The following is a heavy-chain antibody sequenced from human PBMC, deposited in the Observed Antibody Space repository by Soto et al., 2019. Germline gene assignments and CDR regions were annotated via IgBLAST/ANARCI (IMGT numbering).Heavy chain of an antibody. CDR3: ARDRRPGDIVVVPAASNFDY. V-gene: IGHV4-4*07. J-gene: IGHJ4*02. Sequence: PSETLSLTCTVSGGSISSYYWSWIRQPAGKGLEWIGRIYTSGSTNYNPSLKSRVTMSVDTSKNQFSPKLSSVTAADTAVYYCARDRRPGDIVVVPAASNFDYWGQGTLVTVSS. D-gene: IGHD2-2*01. CDR1: GGSISSYY. CDR2: IYTSGST.